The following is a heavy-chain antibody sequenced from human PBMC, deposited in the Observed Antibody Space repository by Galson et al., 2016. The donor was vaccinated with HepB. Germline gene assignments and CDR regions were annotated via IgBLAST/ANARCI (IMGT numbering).Heavy chain of an antibody. J-gene: IGHJ3*02. V-gene: IGHV3-15*01. CDR1: GFTFSKAW. Sequence: SLRLSCAASGFTFSKAWMSWVRQVPGKGLEWVGRIKIRSHGGTTEYATAVKDRFTISRDDSRNVLTLQMNSLQTEDTGMYYCTTTPGQWLVPEAFDIWGRGTMVTVSS. CDR3: TTTPGQWLVPEAFDI. CDR2: IKIRSHGGTT. D-gene: IGHD6-19*01.